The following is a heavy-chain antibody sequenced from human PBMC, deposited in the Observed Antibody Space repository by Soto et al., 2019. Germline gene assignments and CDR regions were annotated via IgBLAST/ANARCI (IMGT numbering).Heavy chain of an antibody. CDR1: GFTFSSYS. D-gene: IGHD1-26*01. CDR3: ARDSFIVGAKGLNWFDP. Sequence: EVQLVESGGGLVKPGGSLRLSCAASGFTFSSYSMNWVRQAPGKGLEWVSSISSSSSYIYYADSVKGRFTTPRDNAKNSLYLQMNSLRAEDTAVYYCARDSFIVGAKGLNWFDPWGQGTLVTVSS. J-gene: IGHJ5*02. V-gene: IGHV3-21*01. CDR2: ISSSSSYI.